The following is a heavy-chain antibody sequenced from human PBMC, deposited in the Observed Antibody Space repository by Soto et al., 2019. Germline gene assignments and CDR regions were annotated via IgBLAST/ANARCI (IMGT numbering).Heavy chain of an antibody. V-gene: IGHV3-23*01. CDR1: GFTFSVYA. CDR3: AKPLTTVYYFPFDY. J-gene: IGHJ4*02. D-gene: IGHD3-9*01. Sequence: GGSLRLSCAASGFTFSVYAMSWVRQPPGKGLEWVSTISGSGGSTYYADSVKGRFTISRDNSKNTLYLQMNSLRAEDTAVYYCAKPLTTVYYFPFDYWGQGTLVTVSS. CDR2: ISGSGGST.